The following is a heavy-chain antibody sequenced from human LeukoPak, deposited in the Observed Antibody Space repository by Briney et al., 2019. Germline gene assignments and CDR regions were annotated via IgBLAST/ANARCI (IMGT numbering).Heavy chain of an antibody. CDR1: GFNFIDYS. CDR2: IGISSGNT. J-gene: IGHJ4*01. Sequence: PGGSLRLSWAAPGFNFIDYSMNWVRQATGKGLEWISYIGISSGNTKYADSVKGRFTISRDKARNSLYLQMNSLRVEDTAMYYCARDHRYAFDNWGHGTLVTVSS. D-gene: IGHD5-12*01. V-gene: IGHV3-48*01. CDR3: ARDHRYAFDN.